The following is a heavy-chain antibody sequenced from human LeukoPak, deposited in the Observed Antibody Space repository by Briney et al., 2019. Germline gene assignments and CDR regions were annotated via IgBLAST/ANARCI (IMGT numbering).Heavy chain of an antibody. CDR3: ARVPADGANGTPMGDAFDI. Sequence: ASVKVSCKASGYTFTGYGISWVRQAPGQGLEWMGWINPNSGGTNYAQKFQGRVTMTRDTSISTAHMELSRLRSDDTAVYYCARVPADGANGTPMGDAFDIWGQGTMVTVSS. CDR1: GYTFTGYG. J-gene: IGHJ3*02. V-gene: IGHV1-2*02. D-gene: IGHD4/OR15-4a*01. CDR2: INPNSGGT.